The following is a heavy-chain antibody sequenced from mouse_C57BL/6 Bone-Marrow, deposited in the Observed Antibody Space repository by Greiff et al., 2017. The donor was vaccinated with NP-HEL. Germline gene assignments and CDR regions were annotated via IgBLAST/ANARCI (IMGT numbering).Heavy chain of an antibody. CDR1: GYTFTDYE. Sequence: QVQLQQSGAELVRPGASVTLSCKASGYTFTDYEMHWVKQTPVHGLEWIGAIDPETGGTAYNQKFKGKAILTADKSSSTAYMELRSLTSEDSAVYYCTKPIYYGPPYYFDYWGQGTTLTVSS. CDR2: IDPETGGT. V-gene: IGHV1-15*01. CDR3: TKPIYYGPPYYFDY. D-gene: IGHD2-1*01. J-gene: IGHJ2*01.